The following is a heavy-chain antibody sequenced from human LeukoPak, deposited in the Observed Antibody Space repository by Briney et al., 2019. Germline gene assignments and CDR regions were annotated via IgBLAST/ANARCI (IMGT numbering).Heavy chain of an antibody. CDR1: GGSISSYY. CDR2: IYTSGST. V-gene: IGHV4-4*07. J-gene: IGHJ6*04. D-gene: IGHD3-3*01. Sequence: PSETLSLTCTVSGGSISSYYGSWIRQPAGKGLEWIGRIYTSGSTNYNPSLKSRVTMSVDTSKNQFSLKLSSVTAAATAVYYCARDDFWSGYWPKPLDVWGKGTTVTVSS. CDR3: ARDDFWSGYWPKPLDV.